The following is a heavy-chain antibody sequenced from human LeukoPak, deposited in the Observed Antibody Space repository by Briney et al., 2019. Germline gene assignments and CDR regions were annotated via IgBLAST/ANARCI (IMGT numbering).Heavy chain of an antibody. J-gene: IGHJ4*02. Sequence: SVKVSCKASGGTSSSYAISWVRQAPGQGLEWMGRIIPIFGTANYAQKFQGRVTITTDESTSTAYMELSSLRSEDTAVYYCARDPDQTYYYDRSGGWGQGTLVTVSS. V-gene: IGHV1-69*05. CDR3: ARDPDQTYYYDRSGG. CDR1: GGTSSSYA. CDR2: IIPIFGTA. D-gene: IGHD3-22*01.